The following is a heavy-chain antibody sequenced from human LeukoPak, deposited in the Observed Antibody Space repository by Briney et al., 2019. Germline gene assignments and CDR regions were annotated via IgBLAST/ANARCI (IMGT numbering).Heavy chain of an antibody. J-gene: IGHJ5*02. CDR1: GFTFRSYG. CDR2: IQNDGSNE. D-gene: IGHD5-24*01. CDR3: ARDNSVRDEAWWFNP. Sequence: GGSLRLSCAASGFTFRSYGMHWVRQAPGKGLEWVAYIQNDGSNEQYADSVKGRFSISRDSSKNILYLQMNSLRAEDTAVYYCARDNSVRDEAWWFNPWGQGTLVTVSS. V-gene: IGHV3-30*02.